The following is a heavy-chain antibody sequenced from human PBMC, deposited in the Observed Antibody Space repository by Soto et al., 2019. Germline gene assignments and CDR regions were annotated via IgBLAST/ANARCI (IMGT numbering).Heavy chain of an antibody. CDR1: GGSISSGGYS. Sequence: SETLSLTCAVSGGSISSGGYSWSWIRQPPGKGLEWIGYIYHSGSTNYNPSLKSRVTISVDTSKNQFSLKLNSVTAADTAVYYCARDKTPLRYFGNWFDPWGQGTLVTVSS. J-gene: IGHJ5*02. V-gene: IGHV4-30-2*01. CDR3: ARDKTPLRYFGNWFDP. CDR2: IYHSGST. D-gene: IGHD3-9*01.